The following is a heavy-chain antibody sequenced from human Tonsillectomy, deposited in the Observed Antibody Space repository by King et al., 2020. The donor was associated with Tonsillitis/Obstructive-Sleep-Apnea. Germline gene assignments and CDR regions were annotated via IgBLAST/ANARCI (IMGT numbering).Heavy chain of an antibody. Sequence: GQLVQAGAEVKKPGASVKVSCKASGYTFTSYYMHWVRQAPGQGLEWMGIINPSGGSTSYAQKFQGRVTMTRDTSTSTVYMELSSLRAEDTAVYYCARELAVAGTVDYWGQGTLVTVSS. V-gene: IGHV1-46*01. CDR3: ARELAVAGTVDY. D-gene: IGHD6-19*01. CDR1: GYTFTSYY. CDR2: INPSGGST. J-gene: IGHJ4*02.